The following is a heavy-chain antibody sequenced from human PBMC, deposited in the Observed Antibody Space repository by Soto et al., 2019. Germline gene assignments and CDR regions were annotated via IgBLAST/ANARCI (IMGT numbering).Heavy chain of an antibody. CDR1: GGSISSYY. V-gene: IGHV4-59*01. D-gene: IGHD3-10*01. J-gene: IGHJ6*02. CDR2: IYYSGST. Sequence: ASETLSLTCTVSGGSISSYYWSWIRQPPGKGLEWIGYIYYSGSTNYNPSLKSRVTISVDTSKNQFSLKLSSVTAADTAVYYCARATTMVRGVGYYYYYGMDVWGQGTTVTVSS. CDR3: ARATTMVRGVGYYYYYGMDV.